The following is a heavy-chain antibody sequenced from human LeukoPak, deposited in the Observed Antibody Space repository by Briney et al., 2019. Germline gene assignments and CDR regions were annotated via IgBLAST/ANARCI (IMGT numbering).Heavy chain of an antibody. J-gene: IGHJ4*02. V-gene: IGHV3-49*04. CDR3: TRDLCSGGSCYHDYFDY. CDR1: GFTFGDYA. Sequence: GRSLRLSCTAPGFTFGDYAMSWVRQAPGKGLEWVGFIRSKAYGGTTEYAASVKGRFTISRDDSKSIAYLQMNSLKTEDTAVYYCTRDLCSGGSCYHDYFDYWGQGTLVTVSS. D-gene: IGHD2-15*01. CDR2: IRSKAYGGTT.